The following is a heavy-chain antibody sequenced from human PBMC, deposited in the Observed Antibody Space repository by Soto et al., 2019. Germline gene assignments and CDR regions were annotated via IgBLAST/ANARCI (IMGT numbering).Heavy chain of an antibody. CDR2: IYYSGST. Sequence: QVQLQESGPGLVKPSQTLSLTCTVSGGSISSGGYYWSWIRQHPGKGLEWIGYIYYSGSTYYNPSLKSRVTISVDTSKNQFSLKLSSVTGADTAVYYCARGSSSSWYIDYWGQGTLVTVSS. V-gene: IGHV4-31*03. CDR1: GGSISSGGYY. CDR3: ARGSSSSWYIDY. D-gene: IGHD6-13*01. J-gene: IGHJ4*02.